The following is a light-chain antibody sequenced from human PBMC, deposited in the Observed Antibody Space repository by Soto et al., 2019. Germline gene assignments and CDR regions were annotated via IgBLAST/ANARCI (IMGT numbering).Light chain of an antibody. CDR2: DVN. CDR3: CSYAGRYTSVV. V-gene: IGLV2-11*01. CDR1: SSDVGGYNY. Sequence: QSALTQPRSVSGATGQSVTISCTGTSSDVGGYNYVSWYQQYPGKAPKLMIYDVNKRPSGVPDRFSGSKSGNTASLTISGLQAEDEADYYCCSYAGRYTSVVFGGGTKLTVL. J-gene: IGLJ2*01.